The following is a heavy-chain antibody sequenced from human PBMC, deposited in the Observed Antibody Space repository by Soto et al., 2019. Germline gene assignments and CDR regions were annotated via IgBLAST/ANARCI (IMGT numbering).Heavy chain of an antibody. CDR1: GGSISSYH. J-gene: IGHJ4*02. V-gene: IGHV4-59*08. CDR2: TSNSAPT. Sequence: SETLPLTCTVCGGSISSYHWSWFRQSPGKGLEWIGYTSNSAPTIYPSLKSRVTISADTSKNQFSLRLSSVTAADTAVYFCARLFRDVYNAVEYWGQGALVTVS. CDR3: ARLFRDVYNAVEY. D-gene: IGHD3-3*01.